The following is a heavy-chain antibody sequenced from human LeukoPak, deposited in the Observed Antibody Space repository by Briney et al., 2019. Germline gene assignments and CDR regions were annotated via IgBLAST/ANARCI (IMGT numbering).Heavy chain of an antibody. CDR3: AKVVDYVWGSYRSLDY. Sequence: GGSLRLSCAASGFTFSRYDMHWVRQAPGKGLEYVSGVTRNGDRTFYAKSVKGRFTISRDNSKNTLYLQMNSLRAEDTAVYYCAKVVDYVWGSYRSLDYWGQGTLVTVSS. CDR1: GFTFSRYD. CDR2: VTRNGDRT. J-gene: IGHJ4*02. V-gene: IGHV3-64*01. D-gene: IGHD3-16*02.